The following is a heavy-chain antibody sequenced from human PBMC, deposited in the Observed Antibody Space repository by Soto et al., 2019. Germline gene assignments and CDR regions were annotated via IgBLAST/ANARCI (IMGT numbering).Heavy chain of an antibody. CDR1: GFTLSSYA. V-gene: IGHV3-30*04. Sequence: QVQLVESGGGVVQPGRSLSLSCAASGFTLSSYAVHWVRQAPGKGLEWVAVMSFDGSKASHADSVKGRFTISRDNSKNTVSLQMNSLRVEDAAVYYCERGPPGVVPGAIGSGGMDVWGQGTTVTVSS. D-gene: IGHD2-2*01. CDR3: ERGPPGVVPGAIGSGGMDV. J-gene: IGHJ6*02. CDR2: MSFDGSKA.